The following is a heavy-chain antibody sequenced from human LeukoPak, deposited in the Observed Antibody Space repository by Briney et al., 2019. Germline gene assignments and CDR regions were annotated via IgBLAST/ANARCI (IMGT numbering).Heavy chain of an antibody. Sequence: GGSLRLSCVASGFTFNNYAMSWVRQAPGGGLEWGSGISGSGDDTYYSDSVKGRFTLSRDNSKNTLYLQMNSLRAEDTGEYYCAKDRSDNSSRYCVDVWGQGTTVTVSS. CDR2: ISGSGDDT. D-gene: IGHD6-13*01. J-gene: IGHJ6*02. CDR3: AKDRSDNSSRYCVDV. V-gene: IGHV3-23*01. CDR1: GFTFNNYA.